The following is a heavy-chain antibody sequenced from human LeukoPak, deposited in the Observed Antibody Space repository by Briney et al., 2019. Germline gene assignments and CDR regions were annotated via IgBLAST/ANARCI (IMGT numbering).Heavy chain of an antibody. V-gene: IGHV4-39*01. Sequence: PSETLSLTCTVSGGSISSSIYFWGWIRQPPGKGLEWIGSIHYSGSTYHDPSLKSRVTVSLDTSKNQFSLKLSSVTATDTAVYYCARRRYDASGYYPSRGRYFDYWGQGTLVTVSS. CDR1: GGSISSSIYF. J-gene: IGHJ4*02. CDR2: IHYSGST. CDR3: ARRRYDASGYYPSRGRYFDY. D-gene: IGHD3-22*01.